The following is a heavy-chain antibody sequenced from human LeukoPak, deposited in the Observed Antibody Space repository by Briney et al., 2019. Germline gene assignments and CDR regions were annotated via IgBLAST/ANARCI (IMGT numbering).Heavy chain of an antibody. CDR2: ISAYNGNT. D-gene: IGHD3-22*01. CDR3: ARYAHYYYDSSGHGEEFDY. J-gene: IGHJ4*02. CDR1: GYTFTSYG. Sequence: ASVKVSCKASGYTFTSYGISWVRQAPGQGLEWMGWISAYNGNTNYAQKLQGRVTMTTDTSTSTAYMELRSLRSDDTAVYYCARYAHYYYDSSGHGEEFDYWGQGTLVTVSS. V-gene: IGHV1-18*01.